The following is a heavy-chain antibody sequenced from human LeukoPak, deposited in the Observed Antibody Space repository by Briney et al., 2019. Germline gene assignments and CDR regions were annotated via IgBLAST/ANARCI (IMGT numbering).Heavy chain of an antibody. J-gene: IGHJ4*02. CDR2: IYNSGST. CDR1: GGSISSHY. Sequence: PSETLSLTCTVSGGSISSHYCSWLRQPPGKGLEWIGYIYNSGSTNYNPSLKSRLTISIDTSKNQFSLKLTSVTAADTAVYYCARGSFDTSDYNYIGFDYWGQGTLVTVSS. V-gene: IGHV4-59*11. CDR3: ARGSFDTSDYNYIGFDY. D-gene: IGHD3-22*01.